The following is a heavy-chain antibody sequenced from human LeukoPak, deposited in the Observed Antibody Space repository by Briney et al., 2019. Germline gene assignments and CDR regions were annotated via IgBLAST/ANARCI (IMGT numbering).Heavy chain of an antibody. Sequence: PSETLSLTCTVSGGSINPYYWSWIRQSPGKGLEWIGYIYYSGITDYNPSLKSRVTMSIDTSKKQFPLKLTSVTAADTAVYLCARGGNHYYYYMDVWGKGTRVTVSS. CDR1: GGSINPYY. CDR3: ARGGNHYYYYMDV. J-gene: IGHJ6*03. CDR2: IYYSGIT. D-gene: IGHD4-23*01. V-gene: IGHV4-59*01.